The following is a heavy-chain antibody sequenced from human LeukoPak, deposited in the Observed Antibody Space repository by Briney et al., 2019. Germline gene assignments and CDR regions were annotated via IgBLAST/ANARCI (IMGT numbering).Heavy chain of an antibody. CDR3: ASPGYYGMAV. V-gene: IGHV4-34*01. J-gene: IGHJ6*02. CDR2: INHSGST. CDR1: GGSFSGYY. Sequence: PSETQSLTCAVYGGSFSGYYWSWIRQPPGKGLEWIGEINHSGSTNYNPSLKSRVTISVDTSKNQFSLKLSSVTAADTAVYYCASPGYYGMAVWGQGTTVTVSS.